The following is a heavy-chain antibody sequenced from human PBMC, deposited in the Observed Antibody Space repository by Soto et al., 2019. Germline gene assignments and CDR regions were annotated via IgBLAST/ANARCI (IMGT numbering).Heavy chain of an antibody. D-gene: IGHD5-18*01. J-gene: IGHJ4*02. V-gene: IGHV3-9*01. Sequence: EVQLVESGGGLVQPGRSLRLSCAASGFTFDDYAMHWVRQAPGKGLEWVSGISWNSGSIGYADSVKGRFTISRDNAKNSLYLQMNSLRAEDTALYYCAKDVRRGYRYGGTIDYWGQGTLVTVSS. CDR3: AKDVRRGYRYGGTIDY. CDR2: ISWNSGSI. CDR1: GFTFDDYA.